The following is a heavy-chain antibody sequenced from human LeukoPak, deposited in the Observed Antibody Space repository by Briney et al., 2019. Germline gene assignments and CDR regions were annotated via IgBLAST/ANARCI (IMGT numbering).Heavy chain of an antibody. CDR1: GYTFTSYG. D-gene: IGHD6-19*01. CDR2: ISAYNGNT. Sequence: ASVKVSCKASGYTFTSYGISWVRQAPGQGLEWMGWISAYNGNTNYAQKLQGRVTMTRNTSISTAYMELSSLRSEDTAVYYCARGYFLGKVPGIAVAGVDYWGQGTLVTVSS. J-gene: IGHJ4*02. V-gene: IGHV1-18*01. CDR3: ARGYFLGKVPGIAVAGVDY.